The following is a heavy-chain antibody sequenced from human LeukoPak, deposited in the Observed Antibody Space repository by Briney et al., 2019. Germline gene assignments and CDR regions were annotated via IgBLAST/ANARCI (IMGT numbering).Heavy chain of an antibody. J-gene: IGHJ4*02. CDR3: ARGRRNYYGSGSYYPSDY. CDR2: INHSGST. V-gene: IGHV4-34*01. CDR1: GGSFSGYY. Sequence: SETLSLTCGVYGGSFSGYYWSWIRQPPGKGLEWIGEINHSGSTNYNPSLKSRVTISVDTSKNQFSLKLSSVTAADTAVYYCARGRRNYYGSGSYYPSDYWGQGTLVTVSS. D-gene: IGHD3-10*01.